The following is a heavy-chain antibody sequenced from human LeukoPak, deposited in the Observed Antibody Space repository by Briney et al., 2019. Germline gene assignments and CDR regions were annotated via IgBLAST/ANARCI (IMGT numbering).Heavy chain of an antibody. CDR2: IYINGSGT. D-gene: IGHD2-15*01. Sequence: GGSLRLSFAASGFTFRSDSMRWVRQGSGKGPVCVLRIYINGSGTAYADYVKGRFTISRYKAKNTLYLQMNSLRAEDTAVYYCARVRGGGSLYYFDYWGQGTLVTVSS. CDR1: GFTFRSDS. J-gene: IGHJ4*02. V-gene: IGHV3-74*03. CDR3: ARVRGGGSLYYFDY.